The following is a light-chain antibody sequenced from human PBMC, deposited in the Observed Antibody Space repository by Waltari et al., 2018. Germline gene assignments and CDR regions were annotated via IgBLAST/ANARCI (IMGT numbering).Light chain of an antibody. CDR1: QSVTRY. Sequence: EIVLTHSPAPLPLSPGERAPLSCRASQSVTRYLAWYQQKPGLAPRLLIYDTSNRATGIPDRFSGSGSGTDFSLTITRLESEDFAVYYCQKRDDWPVTFGGGTKVEIK. J-gene: IGKJ4*01. CDR3: QKRDDWPVT. V-gene: IGKV3D-20*02. CDR2: DTS.